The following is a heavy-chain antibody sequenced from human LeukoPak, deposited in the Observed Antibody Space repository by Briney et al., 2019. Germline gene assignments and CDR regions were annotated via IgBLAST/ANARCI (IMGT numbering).Heavy chain of an antibody. CDR2: ISYSGSI. CDR3: ATLEIGDYYFDY. D-gene: IGHD2-21*01. J-gene: IGHJ4*02. Sequence: SETLSLTCTVSGGSISSRPYYWSWVRQLPGKGLEWIGSISYSGSIHYNPSLKSRVTISVDTSKNHFSLRLSSVTAADTAVYYCATLEIGDYYFDYWGQGTLVTVSS. CDR1: GGSISSRPYY. V-gene: IGHV4-39*01.